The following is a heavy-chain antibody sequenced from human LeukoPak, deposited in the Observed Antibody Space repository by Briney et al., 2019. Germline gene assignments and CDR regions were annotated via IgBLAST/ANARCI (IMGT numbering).Heavy chain of an antibody. V-gene: IGHV3-23*01. CDR1: GGSFSGYY. Sequence: ETLSLTCAVYGGSFSGYYWSWVRQAPGKGLEWVSAISGSGGSTYYADSVKGRFTISRDNSKNALYLQMNSLRAEDTAVYYCAKASGYSYGCFDYWGQGTLVTVSS. CDR2: ISGSGGST. D-gene: IGHD5-18*01. J-gene: IGHJ4*02. CDR3: AKASGYSYGCFDY.